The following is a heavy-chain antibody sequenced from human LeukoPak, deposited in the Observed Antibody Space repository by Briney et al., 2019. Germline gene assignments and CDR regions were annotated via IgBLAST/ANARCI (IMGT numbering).Heavy chain of an antibody. CDR2: ISSSGTTI. CDR1: GFNFSSFE. Sequence: GGSLRLSCAASGFNFSSFEMNWVRQAPGKGLEWISYISSSGTTISYAHSVKGRFTISRDNANNSPFLQMNSLRAEDTAVYYCASYGSGSLWGQGALVTVSS. CDR3: ASYGSGSL. V-gene: IGHV3-48*03. D-gene: IGHD3-10*01. J-gene: IGHJ4*02.